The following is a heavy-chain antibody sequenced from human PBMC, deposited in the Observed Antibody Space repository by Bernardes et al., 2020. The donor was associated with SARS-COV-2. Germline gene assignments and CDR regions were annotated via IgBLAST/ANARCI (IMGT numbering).Heavy chain of an antibody. CDR1: GFTFSNDV. D-gene: IGHD3-16*01. CDR3: ARRSGGTPDY. J-gene: IGHJ4*02. V-gene: IGHV3-23*01. CDR2: ISYNGGST. Sequence: CCASCGFTFSNDVMTWVRQGPGKGLEWVSAISYNGGSTDYADSVKDRFTISRDNSRNVLYLQMHSLRPEDTAIYYCARRSGGTPDYWGQGTLVTVSS.